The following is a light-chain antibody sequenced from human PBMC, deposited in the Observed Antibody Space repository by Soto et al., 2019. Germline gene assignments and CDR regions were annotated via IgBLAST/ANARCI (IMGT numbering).Light chain of an antibody. V-gene: IGKV3-20*01. CDR1: QSVSSN. CDR3: QQYSSSPSIT. Sequence: EIVMTQSPATLSVSPWERVTIYCRASQSVSSNLAWYQQKPGQAPRLLIYGASTRATGIPDRFSGSGSGTDFTLTISRLEPEDFAVYYCQQYSSSPSITFGQGTRLEIK. CDR2: GAS. J-gene: IGKJ5*01.